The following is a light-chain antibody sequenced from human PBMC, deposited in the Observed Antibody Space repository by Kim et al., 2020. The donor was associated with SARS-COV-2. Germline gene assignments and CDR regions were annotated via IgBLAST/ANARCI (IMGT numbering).Light chain of an antibody. CDR3: QHRKTWPVT. J-gene: IGKJ4*01. V-gene: IGKV3-11*01. Sequence: LCPGERATLSCRAGQSVNNYLAWYQPKPGQAPRLLLYDVSTRATGIPARFSGSGSGTDFTLTISSLEPEDFAVYYCQHRKTWPVTFGGGTKVDIK. CDR2: DVS. CDR1: QSVNNY.